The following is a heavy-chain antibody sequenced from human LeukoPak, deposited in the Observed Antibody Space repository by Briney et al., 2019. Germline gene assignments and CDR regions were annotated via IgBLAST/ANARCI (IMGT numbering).Heavy chain of an antibody. V-gene: IGHV1-8*01. CDR2: MHPSSGYR. CDR1: GYTFTDYD. CDR3: ARVTSGMRYNWFDP. D-gene: IGHD2-2*01. Sequence: ASVKVSCKTSGYTFTDYDINWVRQAPGQGLEWMGYMHPSSGYRESAQKFQGRLTMTRNVSTATAYMELSSLTSDDTAVYYCARVTSGMRYNWFDPWGQGTLITVSS. J-gene: IGHJ5*02.